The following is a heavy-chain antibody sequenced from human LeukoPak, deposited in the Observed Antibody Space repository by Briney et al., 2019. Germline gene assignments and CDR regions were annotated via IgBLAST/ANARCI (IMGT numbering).Heavy chain of an antibody. D-gene: IGHD4-17*01. J-gene: IGHJ4*02. V-gene: IGHV1-58*01. CDR1: GFTFTSSA. Sequence: TSEKVSCKASGFTFTSSAVQWVRQARGQRLEWIGWIVVGSGNTNYAQKFQERVTITRDMSTSTAYMELSSLRSEDTAVYYCAADPYDYGDYVLGYWGQGTLVTVSS. CDR2: IVVGSGNT. CDR3: AADPYDYGDYVLGY.